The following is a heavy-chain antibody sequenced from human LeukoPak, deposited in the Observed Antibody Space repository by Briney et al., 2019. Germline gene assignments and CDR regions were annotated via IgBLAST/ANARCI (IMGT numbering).Heavy chain of an antibody. J-gene: IGHJ4*02. CDR1: GASITTTNFW. CDR3: ARGWGYFDY. Sequence: SETLSLTCSVSGASITTTNFWWTWIRQSPGRGLEWIGYIYNSGSTNYNPSLKSRVTISIDTSKNQFSLKVSSVTAADTAVYYCARGWGYFDYWGQGTLVTVSS. V-gene: IGHV4-61*01. CDR2: IYNSGST. D-gene: IGHD7-27*01.